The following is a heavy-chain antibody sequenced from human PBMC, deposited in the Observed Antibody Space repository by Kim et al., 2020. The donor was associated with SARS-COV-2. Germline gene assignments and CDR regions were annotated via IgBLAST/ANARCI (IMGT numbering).Heavy chain of an antibody. CDR1: GFSFSDYN. Sequence: GGSLRLSCAASGFSFSDYNMNWVRQAPGKGLEWIAYISVGAIYYGDSVEGRFTISRDNAQDSLYLQMNSLRVEDTAVYYCVRDYDWGFDLWGQGTMITVSS. CDR2: ISVGAI. J-gene: IGHJ3*01. D-gene: IGHD7-27*01. CDR3: VRDYDWGFDL. V-gene: IGHV3-48*04.